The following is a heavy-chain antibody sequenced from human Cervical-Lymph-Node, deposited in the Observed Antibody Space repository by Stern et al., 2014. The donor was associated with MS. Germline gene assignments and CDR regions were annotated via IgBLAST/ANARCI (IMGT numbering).Heavy chain of an antibody. CDR2: ISAYNGNT. D-gene: IGHD3-16*01. CDR1: GYTFTSYG. V-gene: IGHV1-18*04. CDR3: ARDHLPWGPQSMNFDY. J-gene: IGHJ4*02. Sequence: QVQLLQPGAEVKKPGASVKVSCKASGYTFTSYGISWVRQAPGQGLEWMGWISAYNGNTNYAQKLQGRVTMTTDTSTSTAYMELRSLRSDDTAVYYCARDHLPWGPQSMNFDYWGQGTLVTVSS.